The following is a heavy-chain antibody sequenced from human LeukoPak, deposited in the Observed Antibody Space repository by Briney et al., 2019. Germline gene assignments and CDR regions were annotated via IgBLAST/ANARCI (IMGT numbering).Heavy chain of an antibody. CDR2: IMPLFGTA. CDR1: GGTFNNSA. D-gene: IGHD2-21*01. Sequence: SVKVSCKTSGGTFNNSAISWVRQAPGQGLEWLGGIMPLFGTAGYAQKFQGRVTITKDESTRTVYLELSSLRSEDTAVYYCAADLGDAQIRTFDPWGQGTLVTVSS. J-gene: IGHJ5*02. V-gene: IGHV1-69*05. CDR3: AADLGDAQIRTFDP.